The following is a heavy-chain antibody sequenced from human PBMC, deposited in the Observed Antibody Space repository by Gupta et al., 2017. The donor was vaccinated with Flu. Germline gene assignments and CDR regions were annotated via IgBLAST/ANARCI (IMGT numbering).Heavy chain of an antibody. V-gene: IGHV3-73*02. CDR3: TNYGYDFSC. J-gene: IGHJ4*02. CDR2: IRTKSNSYAT. D-gene: IGHD3/OR15-3a*01. CDR1: GFDFSASA. Sequence: EVQLVASGGGLVWPGGSLKLYCAASGFDFSASAMHWVRKAPGKWLECVGRIRTKSNSYATGYVASAKVRFISSIQDSKSTAYLQMNSLKGEDTAFYYCTNYGYDFSCWGQGTLVIVSA.